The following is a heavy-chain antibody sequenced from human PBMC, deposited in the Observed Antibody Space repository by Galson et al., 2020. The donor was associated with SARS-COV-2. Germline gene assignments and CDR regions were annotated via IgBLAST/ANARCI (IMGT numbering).Heavy chain of an antibody. Sequence: ASVTVSCKASRYTFTSYYIHWVRQAPGQGLEWMGIINPSGGCTTYAQKFQGRVTMTRDTSKSTVYMELSSLRSEDTAVYYCARDSQGGNDYNYLLFWGQGTMVTVSS. CDR1: RYTFTSYY. J-gene: IGHJ4*02. D-gene: IGHD4-4*01. CDR2: INPSGGCT. V-gene: IGHV1-46*01. CDR3: ARDSQGGNDYNYLLF.